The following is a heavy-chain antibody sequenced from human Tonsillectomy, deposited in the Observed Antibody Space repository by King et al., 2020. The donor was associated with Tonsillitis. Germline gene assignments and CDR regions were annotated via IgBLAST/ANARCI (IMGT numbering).Heavy chain of an antibody. CDR3: ARGRGDFSGGSCYSCYYYGLDV. CDR2: ISYDGSNK. D-gene: IGHD2-15*01. Sequence: VQLVESGGGVVQPGRSLRLSCAASGFTFSTYAMHWVRQAPGKGLEWVAVISYDGSNKYYADSVMGRFTISRDNSKNTLYLQMNNLRAEDTAVYYCARGRGDFSGGSCYSCYYYGLDVWGQGTTVTVSS. J-gene: IGHJ6*02. CDR1: GFTFSTYA. V-gene: IGHV3-30*04.